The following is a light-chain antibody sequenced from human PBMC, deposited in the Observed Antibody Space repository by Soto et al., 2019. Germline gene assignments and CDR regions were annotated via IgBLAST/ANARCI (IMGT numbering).Light chain of an antibody. CDR2: EID. V-gene: IGLV2-14*01. CDR3: SAYRRGIIV. CDR1: NNDVGGHMY. Sequence: QSALTQPASVSGSPGQSITISCTGTNNDVGGHMYVSWYQHQAGKVPKLIIYEIDNRPSGVSDRFSGSKSGYTASLTISGLQAEDEAAYYCSAYRRGIIVFGGGTKLTVL. J-gene: IGLJ2*01.